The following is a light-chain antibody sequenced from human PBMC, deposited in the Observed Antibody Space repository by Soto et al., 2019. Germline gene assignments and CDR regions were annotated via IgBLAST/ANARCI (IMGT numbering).Light chain of an antibody. Sequence: QSALTQHPSASGSPGQSVTISCTGTSSDVGGYNYVSWYQQHPGKAPKLMIYEVSKRPSGVPDRFSGSKSGNTASLTVSGLQAEDEADYYCSSYAGSNRVVFGGGTQLTVL. CDR2: EVS. CDR1: SSDVGGYNY. J-gene: IGLJ2*01. CDR3: SSYAGSNRVV. V-gene: IGLV2-8*01.